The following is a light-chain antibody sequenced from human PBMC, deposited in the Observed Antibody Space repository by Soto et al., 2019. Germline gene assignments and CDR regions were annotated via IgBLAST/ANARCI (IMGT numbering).Light chain of an antibody. CDR2: STS. Sequence: QAVVAKESSLTVSPGGTVTLTCASSTGAVTSGHYPNWFQQKPGHAPRALIYSTSHRHSWTPARFSGSLLGGKAALTLSGVQPEDEAEYSCLLYYAGAWVFGGGTKLTVL. CDR1: TGAVTSGHY. V-gene: IGLV7-43*01. CDR3: LLYYAGAWV. J-gene: IGLJ3*02.